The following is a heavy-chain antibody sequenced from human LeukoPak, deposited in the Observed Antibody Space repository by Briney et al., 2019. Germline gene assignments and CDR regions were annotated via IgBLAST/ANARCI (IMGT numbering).Heavy chain of an antibody. CDR3: ALMNYYDSSFLDY. CDR1: GFTYSGYA. Sequence: PGGSLRLSCAPSGFTYSGYAMSWLRQAPGKGLEWVSAISGSGGSTYYADSVKGRFTISRDNSKNTLYLQMNSLRAEDTAVYYCALMNYYDSSFLDYWGQGTLVTVSS. V-gene: IGHV3-23*01. CDR2: ISGSGGST. D-gene: IGHD3-22*01. J-gene: IGHJ4*02.